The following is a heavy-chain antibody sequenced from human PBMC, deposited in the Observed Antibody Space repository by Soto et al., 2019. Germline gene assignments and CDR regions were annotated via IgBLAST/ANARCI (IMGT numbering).Heavy chain of an antibody. CDR3: AKDFGETSSGWDQYYYYGMDV. Sequence: GGSLRLSCAASGFTFSSYAMSWVRQAPRKGLEWVSAISGSGGSTYYADSVKGRFTISRDNSKNTLYLQMNSLRAEDTAVYYCAKDFGETSSGWDQYYYYGMDVWGQGTTVTVSS. CDR2: ISGSGGST. J-gene: IGHJ6*02. D-gene: IGHD6-19*01. V-gene: IGHV3-23*01. CDR1: GFTFSSYA.